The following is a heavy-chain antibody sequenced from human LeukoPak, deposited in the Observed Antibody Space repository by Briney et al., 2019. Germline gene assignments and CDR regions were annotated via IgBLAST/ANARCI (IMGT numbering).Heavy chain of an antibody. CDR3: ARVFNYDYVWGSYRRTYYFDY. CDR1: GYSISSGYY. CDR2: IYHGGST. J-gene: IGHJ4*02. Sequence: SETLSLTCTVSGYSISSGYYWGWIRQPPGKGLEWIGTIYHGGSTDYNPSLKSRVIISVDTSKNQFSLKLSSVTAADTAVYYCARVFNYDYVWGSYRRTYYFDYWGQGTLVTVSS. D-gene: IGHD3-16*02. V-gene: IGHV4-38-2*02.